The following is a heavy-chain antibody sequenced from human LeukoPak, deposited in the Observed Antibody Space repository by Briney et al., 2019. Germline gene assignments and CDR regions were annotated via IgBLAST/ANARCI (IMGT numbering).Heavy chain of an antibody. CDR3: ARQAPYDSSGYFGMDV. V-gene: IGHV5-51*01. D-gene: IGHD3-22*01. Sequence: GESLKISCKGSGYSFTSYWIGWVRRMPGKGLEWMGIIYPGDSDTRYSPSFQGQVTISADKSISTAYLQWSSLKASDTAMYYCARQAPYDSSGYFGMDVWGQGTTVTVSS. CDR1: GYSFTSYW. J-gene: IGHJ6*02. CDR2: IYPGDSDT.